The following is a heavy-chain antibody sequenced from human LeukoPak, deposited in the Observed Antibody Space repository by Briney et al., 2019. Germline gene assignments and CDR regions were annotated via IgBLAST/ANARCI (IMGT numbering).Heavy chain of an antibody. CDR2: ILSDGSKE. V-gene: IGHV3-33*01. CDR3: ARLSSWVFEI. CDR1: GFTFSSYG. Sequence: GGSLRLSCAASGFTFSSYGMHWVRQAPGKGLEWVAVILSDGSKEFYTDSVKGRFTISRDNSKNTLYLQMNSLRAEDTAVYFCARLSSWVFEIWGQGTMVTVSS. D-gene: IGHD3-16*01. J-gene: IGHJ3*02.